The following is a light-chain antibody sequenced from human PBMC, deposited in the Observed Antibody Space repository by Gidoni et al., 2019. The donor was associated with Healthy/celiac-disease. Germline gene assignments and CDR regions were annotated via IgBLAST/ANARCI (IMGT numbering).Light chain of an antibody. CDR3: ETWDSNTLV. Sequence: QPALTQSASASASLGSSVTLTCTLSSGHSSYIIAWHQNQPGKFPRYLMKLEGSGGYNTGSGVPDRFSGSSSGADRYLTIPNLQSEDEADYYCETWDSNTLVFGGGTKLTVL. CDR2: LEGSGGY. J-gene: IGLJ3*02. V-gene: IGLV4-60*03. CDR1: SGHSSYI.